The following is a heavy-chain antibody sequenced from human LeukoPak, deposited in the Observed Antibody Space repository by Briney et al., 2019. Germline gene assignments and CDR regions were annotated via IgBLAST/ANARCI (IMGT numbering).Heavy chain of an antibody. CDR2: VSSSSSYT. CDR3: VRDWTYYYDSSGYYRAFDI. V-gene: IGHV3-11*06. CDR1: GFTFSDYY. Sequence: PGGSLRLPCAASGFTFSDYYMSWIRQAPGRGLEWVSYVSSSSSYTNYADSVRGRFTISRDNAKDSLYLQMNSLRAEDTAVYYCVRDWTYYYDSSGYYRAFDIWGQGTMVTVSS. D-gene: IGHD3-22*01. J-gene: IGHJ3*02.